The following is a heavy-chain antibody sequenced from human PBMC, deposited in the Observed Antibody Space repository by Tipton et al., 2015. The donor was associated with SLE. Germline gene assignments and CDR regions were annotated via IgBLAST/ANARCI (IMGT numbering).Heavy chain of an antibody. J-gene: IGHJ6*03. CDR1: GVSVTNYY. CDR2: IQGRENT. V-gene: IGHV4-59*02. D-gene: IGHD2-8*01. CDR3: ARESFTNDFYYYMDV. Sequence: TLSLTCTVSGVSVTNYYWSWIRQPPGKRLEWIGFIQGRENTNYNPSLESRVTISVDTSKNQFSLQLTSVTAADTAIYYCARESFTNDFYYYMDVWGKGTTVNVSS.